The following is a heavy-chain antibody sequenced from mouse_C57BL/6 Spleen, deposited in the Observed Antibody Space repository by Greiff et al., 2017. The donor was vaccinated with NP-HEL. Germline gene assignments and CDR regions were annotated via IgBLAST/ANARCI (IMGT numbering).Heavy chain of an antibody. J-gene: IGHJ2*01. V-gene: IGHV5-6*01. D-gene: IGHD2-4*01. Sequence: EVMLVESGGDLVKPGGSLKLSCAASGFTFSSYGMSWVRQTPDKRLEWVATISSGGSYTYYPDSVKGRFTISRDNAKNTLYLQMSSLKSEDTAMYYCARGDGDYDGFDYWGQGTTLTVSS. CDR1: GFTFSSYG. CDR3: ARGDGDYDGFDY. CDR2: ISSGGSYT.